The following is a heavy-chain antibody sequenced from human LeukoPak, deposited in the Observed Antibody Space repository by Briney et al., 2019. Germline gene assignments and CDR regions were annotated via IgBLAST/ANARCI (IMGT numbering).Heavy chain of an antibody. V-gene: IGHV5-51*01. CDR1: GYSSTSYW. CDR3: ARVVADGSTYYFDY. J-gene: IGHJ4*02. Sequence: GESLKISCKGSGYSSTSYWIGWARQMPGKGLEWMGIIYPGDSDTRYSPSFQGQVTISADKSISTAYLHWSSLKAPDNAMYYCARVVADGSTYYFDYCGQGTLVTVSS. D-gene: IGHD5-24*01. CDR2: IYPGDSDT.